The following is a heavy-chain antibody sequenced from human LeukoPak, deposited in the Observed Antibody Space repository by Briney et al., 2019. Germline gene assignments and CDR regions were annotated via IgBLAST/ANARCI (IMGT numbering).Heavy chain of an antibody. Sequence: GGSLRLSCAASGFTVSSNYMSWVRQAPGKGLEWVSVIYSAGTTYYADSVKGRFTISRDTSKNTLYLQMNSLRAEDTAVYYCARDTPYCSRGSCYPDYFDYWGQGTLVTGSS. D-gene: IGHD2-15*01. CDR1: GFTVSSNY. J-gene: IGHJ4*02. V-gene: IGHV3-53*01. CDR2: IYSAGTT. CDR3: ARDTPYCSRGSCYPDYFDY.